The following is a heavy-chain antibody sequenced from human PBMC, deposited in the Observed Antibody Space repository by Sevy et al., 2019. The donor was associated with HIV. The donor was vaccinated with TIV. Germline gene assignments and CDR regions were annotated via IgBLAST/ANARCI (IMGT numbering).Heavy chain of an antibody. CDR1: GASISSSSYY. Sequence: SETLSLTCTVSGASISSSSYYWGWIRQPPGKGLEWIASLYYIGRNYYNPSLESRVTISGDTSKNQLSLKLSSVTAADTAVYYCARWQPLPDDAFDIWGQGTRVTVSS. V-gene: IGHV4-39*01. J-gene: IGHJ3*02. CDR3: ARWQPLPDDAFDI. D-gene: IGHD2-15*01. CDR2: LYYIGRN.